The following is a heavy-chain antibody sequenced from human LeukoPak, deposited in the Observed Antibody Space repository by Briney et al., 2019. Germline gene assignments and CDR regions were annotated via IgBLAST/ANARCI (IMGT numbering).Heavy chain of an antibody. D-gene: IGHD3-22*01. CDR2: IIPTFGTA. Sequence: ASVKVSCKASGGTFSSYAISWVRQAPGQGLEWMGRIIPTFGTANYAQKFQGRVTITTDESTSTAYMELSSLRSEDTAVYYCARDLRYYDSSGYYYVSDYWGQGTLVTVSS. V-gene: IGHV1-69*05. CDR3: ARDLRYYDSSGYYYVSDY. CDR1: GGTFSSYA. J-gene: IGHJ4*02.